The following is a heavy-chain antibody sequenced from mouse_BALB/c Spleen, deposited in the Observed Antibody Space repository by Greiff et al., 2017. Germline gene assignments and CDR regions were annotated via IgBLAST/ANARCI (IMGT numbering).Heavy chain of an antibody. J-gene: IGHJ3*01. D-gene: IGHD2-2*01. V-gene: IGHV3-2*02. CDR2: ISYSGST. Sequence: EVKLQESGPGLVKPSQSLSLTCTVTGYSITSDYAWNWIRQFPGNKLEWMGYISYSGSTSYNPSLKSRISITRDTSKNQFFLQLNSVTTEDTATYYCARGYVRFAYWGQGTLVTVSA. CDR1: GYSITSDYA. CDR3: ARGYVRFAY.